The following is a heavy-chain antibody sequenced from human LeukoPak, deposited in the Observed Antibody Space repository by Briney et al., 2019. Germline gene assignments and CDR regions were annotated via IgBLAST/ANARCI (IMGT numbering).Heavy chain of an antibody. CDR3: ARGPIYSGSYPFDY. D-gene: IGHD1-26*01. J-gene: IGHJ4*02. V-gene: IGHV4-34*01. CDR2: INHSGST. CDR1: GGSFSGYY. Sequence: SETLSLTCAVYGGSFSGYYWSWIRQPPGKGLEWIGEINHSGSTNYNPSLKSRVTISVDTSKNQFSLKLSSVTAADTAVYYRARGPIYSGSYPFDYWGQGTLVTVSS.